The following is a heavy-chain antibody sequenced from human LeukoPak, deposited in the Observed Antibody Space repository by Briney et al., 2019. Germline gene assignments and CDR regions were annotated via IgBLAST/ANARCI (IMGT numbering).Heavy chain of an antibody. D-gene: IGHD3-22*01. Sequence: GGSLRLSCAASGFTFSFYAMSWVRRAPGKGLEWVSSISSSGDVTFYTDPVKGRFTISRDNSKNTLYLQMNSLGAEDTAIYYCAKDRPNYYESNGHYYKRDGDYWGQGTLVTVSS. J-gene: IGHJ4*02. CDR3: AKDRPNYYESNGHYYKRDGDY. CDR1: GFTFSFYA. V-gene: IGHV3-23*01. CDR2: ISSSGDVT.